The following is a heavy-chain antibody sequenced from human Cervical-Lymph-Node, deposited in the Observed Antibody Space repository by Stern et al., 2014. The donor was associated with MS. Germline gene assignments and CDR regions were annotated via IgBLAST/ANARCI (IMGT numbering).Heavy chain of an antibody. J-gene: IGHJ4*02. D-gene: IGHD4-17*01. V-gene: IGHV4-31*03. CDR1: GGSISGAAYY. Sequence: PLVQSGPGLVKPSQTLSLTCTVSGGSISGAAYYWNWIRQHPRKGLEXIGYIYYSGITHYNPSLRSRITISLDTSTNQFSLKLSSVTAADTAVYYCARGDGDYGYYFDYWGQGTPVTVSS. CDR3: ARGDGDYGYYFDY. CDR2: IYYSGIT.